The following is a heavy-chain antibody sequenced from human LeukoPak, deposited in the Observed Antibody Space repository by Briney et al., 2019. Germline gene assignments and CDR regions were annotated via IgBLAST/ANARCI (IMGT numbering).Heavy chain of an antibody. CDR2: ISDSGGST. J-gene: IGHJ5*02. Sequence: SGGSLRLSCAASGFTFSNYDMSWVRQTPGKGLEWVPSISDSGGSTYYADSVKGRFTISRDNSKNTLYLQMTNLRAADTAVYYCAKDLSRAVAADWFDPWDQGSLVTVSS. D-gene: IGHD6-19*01. V-gene: IGHV3-23*01. CDR1: GFTFSNYD. CDR3: AKDLSRAVAADWFDP.